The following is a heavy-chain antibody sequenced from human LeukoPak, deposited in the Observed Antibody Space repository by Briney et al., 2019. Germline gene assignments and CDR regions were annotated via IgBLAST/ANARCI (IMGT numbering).Heavy chain of an antibody. J-gene: IGHJ5*01. V-gene: IGHV3-48*04. CDR2: ISSSSSTI. CDR1: GFTFSSYG. Sequence: PGGSLRLSCAASGFTFSSYGMNWVRQAPGKGLEWVSYISSSSSTIYYADSMKGRFTISRDNAKNTLNLQMNSLRAEDTAVYYCARRSSSLGWFDSWGQGTLVTVSS. D-gene: IGHD6-13*01. CDR3: ARRSSSLGWFDS.